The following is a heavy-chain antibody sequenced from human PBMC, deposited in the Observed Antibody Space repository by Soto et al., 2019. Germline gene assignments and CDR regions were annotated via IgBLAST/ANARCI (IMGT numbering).Heavy chain of an antibody. Sequence: FSNYAMSWVRQAPGGGLEWVSSMSGSSSTTYYADSVRGRFTISRDRSKNTLYLQMSSLRAEDTALYYCAKNQERELPRVIDFWGQGTLVTVPQ. CDR2: MSGSSSTT. V-gene: IGHV3-23*01. D-gene: IGHD1-7*01. CDR1: FSNYA. CDR3: AKNQERELPRVIDF. J-gene: IGHJ4*02.